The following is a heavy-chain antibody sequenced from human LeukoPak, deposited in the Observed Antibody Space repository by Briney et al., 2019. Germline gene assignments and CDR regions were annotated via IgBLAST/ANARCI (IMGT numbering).Heavy chain of an antibody. J-gene: IGHJ4*02. CDR1: GYTFTGYY. CDR3: ARGSFLGPIVGY. Sequence: ASVKVSRKASGYTFTGYYMHWVRQAPGQGLEWMGWINPNSGGTNYAQKFQGRVTMTRDTSISTAYMELSRLRSDDTAVYYCARGSFLGPIVGYWGQGTLVTVSS. D-gene: IGHD1-26*01. V-gene: IGHV1-2*02. CDR2: INPNSGGT.